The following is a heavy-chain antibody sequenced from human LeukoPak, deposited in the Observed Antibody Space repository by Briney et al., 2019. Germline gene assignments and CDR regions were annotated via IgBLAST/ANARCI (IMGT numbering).Heavy chain of an antibody. CDR2: IIPIFGTA. J-gene: IGHJ5*02. CDR1: GYIFTTYG. Sequence: SVKVSCKASGYIFTTYGISWVRQAPGQGLEWMGGIIPIFGTANYAQKFQGRVTITADKSTSTAYMELSSLRSEDTAVYYCARDKVVVVAAALFFSRYRSINWFDPWGQGTLVTVSS. V-gene: IGHV1-69*06. CDR3: ARDKVVVVAAALFFSRYRSINWFDP. D-gene: IGHD2-15*01.